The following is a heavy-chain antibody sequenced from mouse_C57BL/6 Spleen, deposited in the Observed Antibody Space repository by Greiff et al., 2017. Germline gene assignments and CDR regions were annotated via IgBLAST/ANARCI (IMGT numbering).Heavy chain of an antibody. CDR2: INPNNGGT. CDR3: ARPLDSSGPWCAY. J-gene: IGHJ3*01. Sequence: VQLQQSGPELVKPGASVKISCKASGYTFTDYYMNWVKQSHGKSLEWIGDINPNNGGTSYNQQFKGKATLTVDKSSSTAYMELRSLTSEDSAVYYCARPLDSSGPWCAYWGQGTLVTVSA. V-gene: IGHV1-26*01. CDR1: GYTFTDYY. D-gene: IGHD3-2*02.